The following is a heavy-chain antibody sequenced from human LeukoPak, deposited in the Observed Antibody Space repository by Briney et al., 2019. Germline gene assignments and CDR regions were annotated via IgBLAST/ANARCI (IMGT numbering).Heavy chain of an antibody. D-gene: IGHD5-18*01. CDR1: GFTFSSHW. CDR2: IKKDGSER. CDR3: ARDLSGIAGYTYGRGIDY. J-gene: IGHJ4*02. V-gene: IGHV3-7*01. Sequence: GGSLRLSCAASGFTFSSHWMSWVRQAPGKGLEWVANIKKDGSERYYVDAVKGRFTISRDNAKTSLYLQMNSLRAEDTAVYYCARDLSGIAGYTYGRGIDYWGQGTLVTVSS.